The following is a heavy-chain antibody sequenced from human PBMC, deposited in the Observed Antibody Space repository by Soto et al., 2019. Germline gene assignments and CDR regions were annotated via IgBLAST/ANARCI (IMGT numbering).Heavy chain of an antibody. CDR3: VKVIYDSGWYGFYFDY. Sequence: GGSLRLSCSASGFIFRSHAMHWVRQAPGQGLEYLSAISREGDNSYYADSVKGRFTISRDNSKNTLYLRMTSLRTEDTGVYYCVKVIYDSGWYGFYFDYWGQGALVTVSS. CDR1: GFIFRSHA. J-gene: IGHJ4*02. V-gene: IGHV3-64D*06. D-gene: IGHD6-19*01. CDR2: ISREGDNS.